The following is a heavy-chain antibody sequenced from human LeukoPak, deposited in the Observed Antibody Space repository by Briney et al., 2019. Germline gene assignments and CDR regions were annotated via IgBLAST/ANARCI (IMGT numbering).Heavy chain of an antibody. CDR3: AKVISSSCGIGGY. V-gene: IGHV3-23*01. J-gene: IGHJ4*02. CDR1: GFTLNNYA. CDR2: ICFNGGNT. Sequence: GGSLRLSCAASGFTLNNYAMTCGPEAPGKGLEWVSAICFNGGNTYYADSVRGRFTISRDTSKNTLYLQMSSLRVEDTAVYYCAKVISSSCGIGGYWGQGTLVTVSS. D-gene: IGHD2-2*01.